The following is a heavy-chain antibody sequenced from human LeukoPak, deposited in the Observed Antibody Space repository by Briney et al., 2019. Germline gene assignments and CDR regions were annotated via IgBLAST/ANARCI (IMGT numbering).Heavy chain of an antibody. V-gene: IGHV3-43D*04. CDR1: GFTFDDYA. CDR2: MSWDGSST. J-gene: IGHJ6*03. CDR3: AKDIGYSGYVGYYYYMDV. Sequence: GGSLRLSCAASGFTFDDYAMHWVRHAPGKGLEWVSLMSWDGSSTYYADPVKGRFTISRINSKNSLYLQMHSLRADAPALYSGAKDIGYSGYVGYYYYMDVGGKGTTVTVSS. D-gene: IGHD5-12*01.